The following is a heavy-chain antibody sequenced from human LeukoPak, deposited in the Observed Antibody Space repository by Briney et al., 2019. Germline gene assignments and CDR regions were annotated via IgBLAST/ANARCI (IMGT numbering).Heavy chain of an antibody. CDR3: ARGPVSSHGMDV. CDR2: KNPNSGRT. CDR1: GYTFTRYD. V-gene: IGHV1-8*01. J-gene: IGHJ6*02. Sequence: VASVKVSCKASGYTFTRYDINWVRQPTGQGLEWMGFKNPNSGRTGFAQKFQGRFTMTTDTSISTAYMELSSLTSEDTAVYYCARGPVSSHGMDVWDQGTTVTVSS.